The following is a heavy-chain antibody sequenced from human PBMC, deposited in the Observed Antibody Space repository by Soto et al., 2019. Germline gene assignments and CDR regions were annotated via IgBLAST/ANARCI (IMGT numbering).Heavy chain of an antibody. CDR2: IYYSGST. J-gene: IGHJ4*02. CDR3: AREGGIVGATAAEY. CDR1: GGSISSGGYY. D-gene: IGHD1-26*01. V-gene: IGHV4-31*03. Sequence: QVQLQESGPGLVKPSQTLSLTCTVSGGSISSGGYYWSWIRQHPGKGLEWIGYIYYSGSTYYNPSLKSRVNISVDTSKTQFSLKLSSVTAADTAVYYCAREGGIVGATAAEYWGQGTLVTVSS.